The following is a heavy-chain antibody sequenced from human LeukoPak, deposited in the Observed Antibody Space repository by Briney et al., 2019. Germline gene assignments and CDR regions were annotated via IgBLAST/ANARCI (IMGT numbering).Heavy chain of an antibody. Sequence: PSETLSLTCTVSGGSISSYYWSWIRQPPGKGLEWIGYIYYSGSTNYNPSLKSRVTISVDTSKNQFSLKLSSVTAADTAVYYCARGGSAHVVKPFDYWGQGTLVTVSS. J-gene: IGHJ4*02. D-gene: IGHD3-22*01. CDR2: IYYSGST. CDR1: GGSISSYY. CDR3: ARGGSAHVVKPFDY. V-gene: IGHV4-59*01.